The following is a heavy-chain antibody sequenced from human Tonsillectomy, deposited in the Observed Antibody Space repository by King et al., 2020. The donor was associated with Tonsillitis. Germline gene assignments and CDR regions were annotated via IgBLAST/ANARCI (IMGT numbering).Heavy chain of an antibody. D-gene: IGHD2-2*01. V-gene: IGHV3-30*04. Sequence: QLVQSGGGVIQPGRSLRLSCAASGFTLSAYAMHWVRQAPGKGLEWVALISYDGNNKYYADSVKGRFTISRDNSMNTLYLQMNSLRTEDTAVYYCTRDRDCRWGSTSCRGCFDPWGQGTLVTVSS. CDR3: TRDRDCRWGSTSCRGCFDP. CDR1: GFTLSAYA. CDR2: ISYDGNNK. J-gene: IGHJ5*02.